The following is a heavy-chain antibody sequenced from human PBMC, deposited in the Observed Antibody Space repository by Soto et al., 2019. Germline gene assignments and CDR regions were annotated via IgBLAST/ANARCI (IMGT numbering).Heavy chain of an antibody. V-gene: IGHV4-34*01. CDR1: GGSFSGYY. D-gene: IGHD6-6*01. Sequence: SETLSLTCAVYGGSFSGYYWSWIRQPPGKGLEWIGEINHSGSTNYNPSLKSRVTISVDTSKNQFSLKLSSVTAADTAVYYCARRARPLKYFDLWGRGTLVTVSS. J-gene: IGHJ2*01. CDR2: INHSGST. CDR3: ARRARPLKYFDL.